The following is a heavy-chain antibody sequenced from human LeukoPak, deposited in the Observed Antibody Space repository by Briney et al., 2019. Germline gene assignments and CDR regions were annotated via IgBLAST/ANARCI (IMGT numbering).Heavy chain of an antibody. CDR3: AKDSSGPSDY. V-gene: IGHV3-30*18. Sequence: GESLKISCAASGFTFSSYGMHWVRQAPGKGLEWVAVISYDGSNKYYADSVKGRFTISRDNSKNTLYLQMNSLRAEDMAVYYCAKDSSGPSDYWGQGTLVTVSS. CDR2: ISYDGSNK. J-gene: IGHJ4*02. CDR1: GFTFSSYG. D-gene: IGHD6-19*01.